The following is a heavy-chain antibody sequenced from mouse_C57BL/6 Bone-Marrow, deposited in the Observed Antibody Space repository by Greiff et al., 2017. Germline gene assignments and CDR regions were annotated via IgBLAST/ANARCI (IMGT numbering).Heavy chain of an antibody. CDR2: IDPENGDT. D-gene: IGHD2-3*01. CDR1: GFNIKDDY. CDR3: ARWRWLLPHYYAMDY. V-gene: IGHV14-4*01. Sequence: VQLKQSGAELVRPGASVKLSCTASGFNIKDDYMPWVKQRPEQGLEWIGWIDPENGDTEYASKFQGKATITADTSSNTAYLQLSSLTSEDSAVYFGARWRWLLPHYYAMDYWGQGTSVTVSS. J-gene: IGHJ4*01.